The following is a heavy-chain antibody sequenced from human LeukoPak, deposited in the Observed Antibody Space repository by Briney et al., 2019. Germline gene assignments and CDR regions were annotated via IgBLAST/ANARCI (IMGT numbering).Heavy chain of an antibody. CDR2: ISSDSNYI. CDR1: ESTFSNYK. Sequence: KTGGSLRLSCAASESTFSNYKMNWVRQAPGKGLEWVSSISSDSNYIYYADSVKGRFTISRDNAKNSLYLQMNSLRAEDTAVYYCARDPGGHFDYWGQGTLVTVSS. D-gene: IGHD2-15*01. J-gene: IGHJ4*02. V-gene: IGHV3-21*01. CDR3: ARDPGGHFDY.